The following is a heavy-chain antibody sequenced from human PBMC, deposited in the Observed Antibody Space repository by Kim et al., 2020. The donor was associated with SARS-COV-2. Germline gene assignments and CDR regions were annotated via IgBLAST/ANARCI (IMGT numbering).Heavy chain of an antibody. D-gene: IGHD1-7*01. J-gene: IGHJ4*01. CDR3: SRGRNGTMPPSYYDY. V-gene: IGHV1-69*10. CDR2: IISSLGIA. Sequence: SVKVSCKASGDTLTSYVISWVRQAPGQGLEWMGGIISSLGIANSAEKFQGRVTITADESTDTVYMELRSLRSDDLAAYYCSRGRNGTMPPSYYDY. CDR1: GDTLTSYV.